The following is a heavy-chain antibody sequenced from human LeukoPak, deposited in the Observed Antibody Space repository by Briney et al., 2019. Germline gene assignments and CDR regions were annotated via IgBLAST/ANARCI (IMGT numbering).Heavy chain of an antibody. V-gene: IGHV1-2*02. CDR3: ARDERYDSSGYPFDY. CDR1: GYTFTGYF. J-gene: IGHJ4*02. Sequence: ASVKVSCKASGYTFTGYFIHWVRQAPGQGLEWMGWINPNNGGTKYAQKFQDRVTMTRDTSISTAYMELSRLRSDDTAVYYCARDERYDSSGYPFDYWGLGTLVTVSS. D-gene: IGHD3-22*01. CDR2: INPNNGGT.